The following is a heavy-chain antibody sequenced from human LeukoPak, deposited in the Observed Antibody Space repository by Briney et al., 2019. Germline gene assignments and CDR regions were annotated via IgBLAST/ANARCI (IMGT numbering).Heavy chain of an antibody. CDR1: GFTFSDYY. V-gene: IGHV3-11*05. CDR2: MSSSSSYT. D-gene: IGHD6-19*01. Sequence: GGSLRLSCAASGFTFSDYYMCWIRQAPGKGREWGSYMSSSSSYTNYADSVKGRFTISRDNAKNSLYLQMNSLRAEDTAVYYCAREVKAVPGDESFDYWGQGTLVTVSS. J-gene: IGHJ4*02. CDR3: AREVKAVPGDESFDY.